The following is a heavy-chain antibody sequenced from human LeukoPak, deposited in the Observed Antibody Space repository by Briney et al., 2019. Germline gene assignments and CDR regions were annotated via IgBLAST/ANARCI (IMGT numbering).Heavy chain of an antibody. CDR2: ISSSGSTI. Sequence: GSLRLSCAASGFTFSDYYMSWIRQAPGKGLEWVSYISSSGSTIYYADSVKGRFTISRDNAKNSLYLQMNSLRAEDTAVYYCARENTVSDYGDYEGYWGQGTLVTVSS. V-gene: IGHV3-11*01. CDR3: ARENTVSDYGDYEGY. D-gene: IGHD4-17*01. J-gene: IGHJ4*02. CDR1: GFTFSDYY.